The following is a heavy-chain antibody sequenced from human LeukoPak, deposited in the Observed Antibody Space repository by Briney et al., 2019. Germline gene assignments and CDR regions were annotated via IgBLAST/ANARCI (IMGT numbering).Heavy chain of an antibody. CDR3: AKDPMVRGENYFDY. D-gene: IGHD3-10*01. CDR1: GFTFSSYS. Sequence: PGGSLRLSCAASGFTFSSYSMNWVRQASGKGLEWVSGISGSGGSTYYADSVKGRFTISRDNSKNALYLQMNSLRAEDTAVYHCAKDPMVRGENYFDYWGQGTLVTVSS. V-gene: IGHV3-23*01. CDR2: ISGSGGST. J-gene: IGHJ4*02.